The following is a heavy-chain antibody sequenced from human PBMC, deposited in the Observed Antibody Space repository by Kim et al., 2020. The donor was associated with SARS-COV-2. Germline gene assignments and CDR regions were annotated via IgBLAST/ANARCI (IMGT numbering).Heavy chain of an antibody. CDR3: ARQGYYDFWSGYSVISAFDI. Sequence: RVTISVDTSKNQFSLKLSSVTAADTAVYYCARQGYYDFWSGYSVISAFDIWGQGTMVTVSS. D-gene: IGHD3-3*01. J-gene: IGHJ3*02. V-gene: IGHV4-39*01.